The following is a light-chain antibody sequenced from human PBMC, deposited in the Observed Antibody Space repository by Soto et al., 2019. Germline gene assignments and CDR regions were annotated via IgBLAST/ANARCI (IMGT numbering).Light chain of an antibody. CDR2: AAS. V-gene: IGKV3-20*01. CDR3: QQYDASPIP. J-gene: IGKJ5*01. Sequence: EIVLTKSPCILPLSAGERVTLSCRASQSVSSSFLAWYQQKPGQAPRLLFYAASTRATGVPDRFSGSGPETNFSLTISRLEPEDFAIYYCQQYDASPIPFGQGTRLEIK. CDR1: QSVSSSF.